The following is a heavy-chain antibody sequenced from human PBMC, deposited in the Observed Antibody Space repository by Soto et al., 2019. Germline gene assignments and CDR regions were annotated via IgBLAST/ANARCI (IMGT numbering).Heavy chain of an antibody. Sequence: PSKTLSLTCTVPDGSISRAGNSWSGIRQQKGKGLEWIGYIYYSGSTYYNPSLKSRVTISVDTSQNQFSLKLSSVPAADTAVYYCAREDIVVVPAAMRWCDYYDGLDVWGQGSTVTVSS. CDR3: AREDIVVVPAAMRWCDYYDGLDV. CDR2: IYYSGST. V-gene: IGHV4-31*03. CDR1: DGSISRAGNS. D-gene: IGHD2-2*01. J-gene: IGHJ6*02.